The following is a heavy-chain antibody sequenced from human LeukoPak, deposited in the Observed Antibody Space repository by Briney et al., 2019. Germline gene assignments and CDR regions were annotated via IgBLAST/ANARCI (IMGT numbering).Heavy chain of an antibody. Sequence: ASVKVSCTASGYTFTSYGISWVRQAPGQGLEWMGWISAYNGNTNYAQKLQGRVTMTTDTSTSTAYMELRSLRSDDTAVYYCARVSREYGVYYYYGMDVWGQGTTVTVSS. CDR3: ARVSREYGVYYYYGMDV. CDR1: GYTFTSYG. CDR2: ISAYNGNT. D-gene: IGHD4-17*01. V-gene: IGHV1-18*01. J-gene: IGHJ6*02.